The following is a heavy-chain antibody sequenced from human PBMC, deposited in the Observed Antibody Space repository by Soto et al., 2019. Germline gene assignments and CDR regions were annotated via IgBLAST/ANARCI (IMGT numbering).Heavy chain of an antibody. CDR1: GGSISSSNW. D-gene: IGHD3-10*01. CDR2: IYHSGST. J-gene: IGHJ4*02. Sequence: QVQLQESGPGLVKPSGTLSLTCAVSGGSISSSNWWSWVRQPPGKGLEWIGEIYHSGSTNYNPSLKSPVTRSVDKSKNQFSLKLNSVTAADTDVYYWSKVRASRGRGPFDYWRQGTRVTVSS. CDR3: SKVRASRGRGPFDY. V-gene: IGHV4-4*02.